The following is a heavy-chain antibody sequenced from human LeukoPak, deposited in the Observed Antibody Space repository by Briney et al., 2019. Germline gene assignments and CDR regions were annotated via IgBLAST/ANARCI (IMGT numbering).Heavy chain of an antibody. J-gene: IGHJ3*02. CDR1: GYTFTGYY. Sequence: ASVKVSCKASGYTFTGYYMHWVRQAPGQGLEWMGWINPNSGGTNYAQKFQGRVTMTRDTSISTAYMELSRLRSDDTAVYYCARDALSGYYDSSGPDAFDIWGQGTMVTVSS. D-gene: IGHD3-22*01. V-gene: IGHV1-2*02. CDR2: INPNSGGT. CDR3: ARDALSGYYDSSGPDAFDI.